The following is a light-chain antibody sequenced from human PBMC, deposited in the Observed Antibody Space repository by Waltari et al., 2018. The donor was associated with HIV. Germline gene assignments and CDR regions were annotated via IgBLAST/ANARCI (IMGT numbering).Light chain of an antibody. CDR3: QQYYSDTPT. J-gene: IGKJ2*01. Sequence: DIQMTKSPSSLSASVGERVTITCRANQGIRNSLAWYQQKPGKAPKLLLYGASTLESGVPSRFSGSGSGTDYTFTISSLQPEDFATYYCQQYYSDTPTFGQGTKLEIK. CDR1: QGIRNS. CDR2: GAS. V-gene: IGKV1-NL1*01.